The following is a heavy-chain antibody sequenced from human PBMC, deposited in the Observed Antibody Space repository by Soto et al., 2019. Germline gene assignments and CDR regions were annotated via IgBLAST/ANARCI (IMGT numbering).Heavy chain of an antibody. CDR2: ISYDGSNK. V-gene: IGHV3-30*18. Sequence: QVQLVESGGGVAQPGRSLRLSWAASGFTFSSYGMHCVRQAPGKGLEWVAVISYDGSNKYYADSVKGRFTISRDDSKNTLYLQMNSLRAEVTAVYYCAKATDSGSYSLFDYWGQGTLVTVSS. J-gene: IGHJ4*02. CDR1: GFTFSSYG. D-gene: IGHD1-26*01. CDR3: AKATDSGSYSLFDY.